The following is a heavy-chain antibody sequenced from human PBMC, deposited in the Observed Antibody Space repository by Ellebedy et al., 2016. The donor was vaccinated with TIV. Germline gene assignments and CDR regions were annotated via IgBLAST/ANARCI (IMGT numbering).Heavy chain of an antibody. J-gene: IGHJ6*03. CDR1: GGSMRSYY. CDR2: LYYSGAP. CDR3: ARVVLYYGSGSYVEYYYYYMDV. Sequence: MPSETLSLTCTVSGGSMRSYYWGWIRQPPGKGMAYIGSLYYSGAPYYSSSIKNRVTISVDASKNQFSLMVTSVTSADTAVYYCARVVLYYGSGSYVEYYYYYMDVWGKGTTVSVSS. D-gene: IGHD3-10*01. V-gene: IGHV4-59*01.